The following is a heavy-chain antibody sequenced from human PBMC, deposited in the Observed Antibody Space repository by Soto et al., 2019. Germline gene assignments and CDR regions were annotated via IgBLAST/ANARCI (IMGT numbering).Heavy chain of an antibody. CDR3: ARYCSSTSCLNFDY. CDR1: GGSLSSGNYY. V-gene: IGHV4-30-4*01. CDR2: IDYSGNT. J-gene: IGHJ4*02. Sequence: TLSLTCSVSGGSLSSGNYYWSWVRQPPGQGPEWIGYIDYSGNTFYNPSLKSRLTILVDTPKKQFSLKLTSVTPADTAVYYCARYCSSTSCLNFDYWGQGILVTV. D-gene: IGHD2-2*01.